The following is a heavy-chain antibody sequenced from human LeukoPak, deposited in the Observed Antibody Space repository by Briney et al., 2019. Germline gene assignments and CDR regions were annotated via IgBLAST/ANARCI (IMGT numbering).Heavy chain of an antibody. CDR1: GGSISSSNW. Sequence: SGTLSLTCVVSGGSISSSNWWSWVRQPPEKGLEWIGEISHDGSTNYNPSLKSRVTVSVDKSNNHFSLKLTSVTAADTAMYYCARGDNYVFDVWGRGTLVSVSS. V-gene: IGHV4-4*02. D-gene: IGHD5-24*01. CDR3: ARGDNYVFDV. J-gene: IGHJ2*01. CDR2: ISHDGST.